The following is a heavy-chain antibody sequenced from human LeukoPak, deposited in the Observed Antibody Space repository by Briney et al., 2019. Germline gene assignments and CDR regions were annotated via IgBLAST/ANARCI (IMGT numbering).Heavy chain of an antibody. D-gene: IGHD4-17*01. CDR3: STDPRSLLY. Sequence: GGTLRLSCAASGFTFSSYGMSWVRQAPGKGLEWVSTISGSGDSTYYADSVKGRFTISRDNSKNTLYLQMKSLRVEDTALYYCSTDPRSLLYWGHGTLVTVSS. CDR2: ISGSGDST. CDR1: GFTFSSYG. V-gene: IGHV3-23*01. J-gene: IGHJ4*01.